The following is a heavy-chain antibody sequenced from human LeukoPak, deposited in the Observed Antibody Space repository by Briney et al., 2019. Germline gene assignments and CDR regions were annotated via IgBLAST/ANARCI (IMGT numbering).Heavy chain of an antibody. V-gene: IGHV4-39*01. CDR1: GDSISSGSYY. D-gene: IGHD2-2*01. Sequence: NPSETLSLTCIVSGDSISSGSYYWGWIRQPPGKGLEWIGSIYYSGTTYYNPSLKSRVTIPVDTSKNQFSLKVSSVTAADTAFYYCARNDVPLKFDYWGQGTLVTVSS. CDR3: ARNDVPLKFDY. CDR2: IYYSGTT. J-gene: IGHJ4*02.